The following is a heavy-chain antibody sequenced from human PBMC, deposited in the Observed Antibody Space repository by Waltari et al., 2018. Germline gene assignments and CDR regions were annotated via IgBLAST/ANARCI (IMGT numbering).Heavy chain of an antibody. D-gene: IGHD4-17*01. CDR1: GFTFSSYA. J-gene: IGHJ3*02. CDR2: ISGSGGST. V-gene: IGHV3-23*04. Sequence: EVQLVESGGGLVQPGGSLRLSCAASGFTFSSYAMSWVRAAPGKGLEWVSAISGSGGSTYYADSVKGRFTISRDNSKNTLYLQMNSLRAEDTAVYYCAKDRPSFHGDYDAFDIWGQGTMVTVSS. CDR3: AKDRPSFHGDYDAFDI.